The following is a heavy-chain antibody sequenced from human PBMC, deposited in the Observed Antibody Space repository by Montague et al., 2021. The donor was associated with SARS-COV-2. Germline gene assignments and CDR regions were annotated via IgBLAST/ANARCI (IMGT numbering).Heavy chain of an antibody. Sequence: SETLSLTCSVSGGSITDRTYYWGCIRQSPGKGLEWIGAINYSGTTYYNPSLKSRVTISLDTAKNQLSPKMTSVTAADTAVYYCARHWGIAAAGNWGQGTLVTVSS. V-gene: IGHV4-39*01. D-gene: IGHD6-13*01. CDR1: GGSITDRTYY. CDR2: INYSGTT. J-gene: IGHJ4*02. CDR3: ARHWGIAAAGN.